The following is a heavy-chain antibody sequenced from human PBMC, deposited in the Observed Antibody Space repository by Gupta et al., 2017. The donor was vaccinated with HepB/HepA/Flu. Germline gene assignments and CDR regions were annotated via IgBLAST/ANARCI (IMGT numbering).Heavy chain of an antibody. CDR1: GVTFSSYG. J-gene: IGHJ6*02. CDR2: ISYDGSNK. Sequence: QVKLVESGGGVVQPGRSLRLACAASGVTFSSYGMHWVRLAPGKGLEWVAVISYDGSNKYYADSVKGRFTISRDNSKNTLYLQMNSLRAEDTAVYYCAVDLVASYYYYYGMDVWGQGTTVTVSS. D-gene: IGHD5-12*01. V-gene: IGHV3-30*03. CDR3: AVDLVASYYYYYGMDV.